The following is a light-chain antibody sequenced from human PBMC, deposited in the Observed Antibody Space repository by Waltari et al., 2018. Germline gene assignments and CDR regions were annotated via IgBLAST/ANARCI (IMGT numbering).Light chain of an antibody. V-gene: IGKV3-20*01. CDR1: QSVSSSH. CDR3: QYYGSSYT. J-gene: IGKJ4*01. CDR2: ATA. Sequence: EVVLTQSPGTLSVPPGERATLSCRARQSVSSSHLAWYHQKPGQAPRRLSYATASRATGIPDRFSGSGSGTDFTLTISRLEPEDFAVYYCQYYGSSYTFGGGTKVEI.